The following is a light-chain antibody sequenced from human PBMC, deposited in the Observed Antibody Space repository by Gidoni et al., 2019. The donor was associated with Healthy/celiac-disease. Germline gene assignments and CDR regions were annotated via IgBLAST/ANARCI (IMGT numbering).Light chain of an antibody. J-gene: IGKJ1*01. CDR3: QQDYNLRT. V-gene: IGKV3D-7*01. Sequence: EIVITHSPSTLSFSPGERATLSCRASQSVSSSYLSWYQQKPGQAPRLLIYGASTRATGIPARLSGSGSGTDFTLTISSMQTEDFAVDYCQQDYNLRTCGEXTKVEIK. CDR1: QSVSSSY. CDR2: GAS.